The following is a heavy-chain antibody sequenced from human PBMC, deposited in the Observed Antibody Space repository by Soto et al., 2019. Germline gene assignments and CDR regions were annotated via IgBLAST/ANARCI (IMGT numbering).Heavy chain of an antibody. Sequence: PGRPLRHSWAASGFTFSNAWVNWVRQAPGKGLEWVGRIKSKTDGGTTDYAAPVKGRFTISRDDSKNTLYLQMNSLKTEDTAVYYCTTDYYYDSSALDAFDIWGQGTMVTVSS. J-gene: IGHJ3*02. CDR2: IKSKTDGGTT. D-gene: IGHD3-22*01. V-gene: IGHV3-15*07. CDR3: TTDYYYDSSALDAFDI. CDR1: GFTFSNAW.